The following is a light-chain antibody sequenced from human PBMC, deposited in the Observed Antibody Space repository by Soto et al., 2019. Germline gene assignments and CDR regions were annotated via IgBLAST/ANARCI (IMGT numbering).Light chain of an antibody. J-gene: IGKJ2*01. CDR3: QQYASSPVYT. CDR2: GAS. CDR1: QSVSSSY. V-gene: IGKV3-20*01. Sequence: EIVLTQSPGTLSLSPGERATLSCRASQSVSSSYLAWYQQKPGQAPRLLIYGASSRATGIPDRFSGSGSGTEFTLTISRLEPEDFPVYYCQQYASSPVYTFGQGTKLEIK.